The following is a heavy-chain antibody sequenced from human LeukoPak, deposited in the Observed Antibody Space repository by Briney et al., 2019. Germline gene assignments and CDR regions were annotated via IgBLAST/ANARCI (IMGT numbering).Heavy chain of an antibody. D-gene: IGHD3-10*01. V-gene: IGHV4-59*08. J-gene: IGHJ3*02. Sequence: SETLSLTCTVSGGSISSYYWSWIRQPPGKGLEWIGYIYYSGSTNYNPSLKSRVTISVDTSKNHLSLKLSSVTAADTAVYYCARLHRGDDAFDIWGQGTMVTVPS. CDR3: ARLHRGDDAFDI. CDR2: IYYSGST. CDR1: GGSISSYY.